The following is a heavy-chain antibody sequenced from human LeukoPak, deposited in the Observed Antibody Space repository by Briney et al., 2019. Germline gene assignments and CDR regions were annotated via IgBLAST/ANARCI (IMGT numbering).Heavy chain of an antibody. CDR3: ARASLGYCSSTSCWAFDY. V-gene: IGHV1-69*13. CDR2: IIPIFGTA. D-gene: IGHD2-2*01. CDR1: GYTFTGYY. J-gene: IGHJ4*02. Sequence: SVKVSCKASGYTFTGYYMHWVRQAPGQGLEWMGGIIPIFGTANYAQKFQGRVTITADESTSTAYMELSSLRSEDTAVYYCARASLGYCSSTSCWAFDYWGQGTLVTVSS.